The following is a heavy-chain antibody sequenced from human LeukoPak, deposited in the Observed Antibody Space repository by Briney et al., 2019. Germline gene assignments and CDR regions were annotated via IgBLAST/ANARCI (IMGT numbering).Heavy chain of an antibody. Sequence: ASVKVSCKASGYTFTGYYMHWVRQAPGQGLEWMGWINPNSGGTNYAQKFQGWVTMTRDTSISTAYMELSRLRSDDTAVYYCARAGDSSGWSWFDPWGQGTLVTVSS. J-gene: IGHJ5*02. CDR2: INPNSGGT. V-gene: IGHV1-2*04. D-gene: IGHD6-19*01. CDR3: ARAGDSSGWSWFDP. CDR1: GYTFTGYY.